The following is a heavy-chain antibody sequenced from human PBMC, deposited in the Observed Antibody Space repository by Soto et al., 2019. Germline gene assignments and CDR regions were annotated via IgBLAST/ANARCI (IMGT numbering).Heavy chain of an antibody. CDR3: ARVGFGDV. Sequence: PGGSLRLSCAASGFAFSSYAMHWVRQAPVNGLEFVAVISYYVSNKYYADSVKGRFTVSRYNSKNTLYLQMNSLRAEDKAVYYCARVGFGDVWGQGTTVTVSS. CDR1: GFAFSSYA. D-gene: IGHD3-10*01. J-gene: IGHJ6*02. V-gene: IGHV3-30-3*01. CDR2: ISYYVSNK.